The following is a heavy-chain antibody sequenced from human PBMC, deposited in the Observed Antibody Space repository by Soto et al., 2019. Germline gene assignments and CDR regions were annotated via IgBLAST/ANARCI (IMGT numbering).Heavy chain of an antibody. CDR2: INHSGST. V-gene: IGHV4-34*01. Sequence: SETLSLTCTVSGGSISSYYWSWIRQPPGKGLEWIGEINHSGSTNYNPSLKSRVTISVDTSKNQFSLKLSSVTAADTAVYYCARWGIVVVPAAKRRGDYWGQGTLVTVSS. D-gene: IGHD2-2*01. CDR3: ARWGIVVVPAAKRRGDY. CDR1: GGSISSYY. J-gene: IGHJ4*02.